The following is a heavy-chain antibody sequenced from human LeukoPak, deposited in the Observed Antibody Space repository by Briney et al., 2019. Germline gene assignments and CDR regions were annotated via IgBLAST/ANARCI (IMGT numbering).Heavy chain of an antibody. CDR3: ARDSGTTGEVKFDP. CDR2: IYNSGST. J-gene: IGHJ5*02. Sequence: SETLSFTCTASGGSISSYYWSWIRQPAGKGLEWTGRIYNSGSTTYNPSLKSRVTMSVDTSKNQFSLKLSTVTAADTAVYYCARDSGTTGEVKFDPWGQGTLVTVSS. CDR1: GGSISSYY. V-gene: IGHV4-4*07. D-gene: IGHD3-10*01.